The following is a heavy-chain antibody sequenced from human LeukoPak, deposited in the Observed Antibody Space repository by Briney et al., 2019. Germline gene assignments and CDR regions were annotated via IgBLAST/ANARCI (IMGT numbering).Heavy chain of an antibody. D-gene: IGHD3-9*01. CDR3: ARGRATGRSGGDY. CDR1: GFTFSSYS. CDR2: ISSGSSFI. J-gene: IGHJ4*02. Sequence: PGGSLRLSCAASGFTFSSYSMNWVRQAPGKGLEWVSYISSGSSFIYYADSVKGRFTISRDNAENSLYLQMNSLRDEDTAVYYCARGRATGRSGGDYWGQGTLVTVSS. V-gene: IGHV3-48*02.